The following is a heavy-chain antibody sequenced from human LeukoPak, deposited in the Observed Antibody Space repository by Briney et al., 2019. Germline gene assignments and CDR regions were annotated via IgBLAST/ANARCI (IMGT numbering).Heavy chain of an antibody. CDR2: IIVGSGAT. J-gene: IGHJ4*02. Sequence: SVKVSCKASGFTSTNFAVQWVRQARGQRLEWIGWIIVGSGATKCAQDFQERVTITRDLSTSTLYMELRSPTSEDTAVYYCAADLSNPRMGASYLDSWGQGTLVTVSS. V-gene: IGHV1-58*01. CDR3: AADLSNPRMGASYLDS. CDR1: GFTSTNFA. D-gene: IGHD3-16*01.